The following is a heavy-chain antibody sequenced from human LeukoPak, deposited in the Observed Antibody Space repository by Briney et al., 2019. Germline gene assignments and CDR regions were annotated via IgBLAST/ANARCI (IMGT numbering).Heavy chain of an antibody. V-gene: IGHV4-30-4*01. CDR3: AREPVWDYYDSSGYFFDY. CDR1: GGSISSGDYY. Sequence: SETLSLTCTVSGGSISSGDYYWSWTRQPPGKGLEWIGYIYYSGSTYYNPSLKSRVTISVDTSKNQFSLKLSSVTAADTAVYYCAREPVWDYYDSSGYFFDYWGQGTLVTVSS. J-gene: IGHJ4*02. CDR2: IYYSGST. D-gene: IGHD3-22*01.